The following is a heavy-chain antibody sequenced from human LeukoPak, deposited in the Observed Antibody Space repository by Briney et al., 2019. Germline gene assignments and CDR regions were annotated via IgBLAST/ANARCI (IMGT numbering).Heavy chain of an antibody. V-gene: IGHV4-34*01. D-gene: IGHD3-22*01. J-gene: IGHJ4*02. CDR3: ARGKSYYYDSSGYYPYYFDY. CDR1: GGSFSGYY. CDR2: INHSGST. Sequence: ASETLSLTCAVYGGSFSGYYWSWIRRPPGKGLEWIGEINHSGSTNYNPSLKSRVTISVDTSKNQFSLKLSSVTAADTAVYYCARGKSYYYDSSGYYPYYFDYWGQGTLVTVSS.